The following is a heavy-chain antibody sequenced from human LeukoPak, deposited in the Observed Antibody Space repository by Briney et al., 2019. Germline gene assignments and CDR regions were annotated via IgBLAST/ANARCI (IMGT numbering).Heavy chain of an antibody. J-gene: IGHJ4*02. V-gene: IGHV3-33*01. CDR1: GFTFSSYA. CDR3: ARETLTYFYDSGSRH. CDR2: IWYDASNK. Sequence: GRSLRLSCAASGFTFSSYAMRWVRQAPGKGLEWVAVIWYDASNKYYADSVKGRFTISRDNSKNTLYLQMNSLRAEDTAVYYCARETLTYFYDSGSRHWGQGTLVTVSS. D-gene: IGHD3-10*01.